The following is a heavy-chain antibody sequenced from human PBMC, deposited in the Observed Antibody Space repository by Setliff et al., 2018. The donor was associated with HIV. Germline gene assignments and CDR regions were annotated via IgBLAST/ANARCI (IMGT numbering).Heavy chain of an antibody. Sequence: KASETLSLTCTVSGGSISNSRYYWSWIRQAPGKGLEWIGYFSYIDEPYINYLEYFNPSLKSRLAISLDKPRNQFSLTLTSVTAADTAVYYCGRGRSSWYNTSPYYFDLWGPGTLVTVSS. CDR2: FSYIDEP. J-gene: IGHJ4*02. CDR1: GGSISNSRYY. CDR3: GRGRSSWYNTSPYYFDL. V-gene: IGHV4-30-4*08. D-gene: IGHD6-13*01.